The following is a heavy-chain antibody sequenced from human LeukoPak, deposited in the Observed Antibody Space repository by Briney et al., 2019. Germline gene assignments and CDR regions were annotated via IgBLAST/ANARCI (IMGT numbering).Heavy chain of an antibody. D-gene: IGHD4-23*01. CDR1: GFTFSSYS. Sequence: GGSLRLSCAASGFTFSSYSMNWVRQAPGKGLEWVSSISSSSSYIYYADSVKGRFTISRDNAKNSLYLQMNSLGAEDTAVYYCASLGPGGNSGFDYWGQGTLVTVSS. J-gene: IGHJ4*02. V-gene: IGHV3-21*01. CDR3: ASLGPGGNSGFDY. CDR2: ISSSSSYI.